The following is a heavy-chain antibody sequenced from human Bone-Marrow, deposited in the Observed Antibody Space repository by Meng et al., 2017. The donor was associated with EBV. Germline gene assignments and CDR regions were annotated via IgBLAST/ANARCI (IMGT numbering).Heavy chain of an antibody. Sequence: HVHVHQWGHALLTPRGALSLPCAVYGGSFRGYHWAWLRQPPVKGLELIGEINHRGSTNYNPSLKSRVTISVDTSKNQFSLKLSSVTAADTAVYYCARGPLEWEPRGEDYWGQGTLVTVSS. CDR1: GGSFRGYH. CDR3: ARGPLEWEPRGEDY. D-gene: IGHD1-26*01. V-gene: IGHV4-34*01. J-gene: IGHJ4*02. CDR2: INHRGST.